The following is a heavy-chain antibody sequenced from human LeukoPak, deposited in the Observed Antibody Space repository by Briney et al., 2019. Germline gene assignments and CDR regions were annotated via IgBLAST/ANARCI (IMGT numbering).Heavy chain of an antibody. D-gene: IGHD3-10*02. V-gene: IGHV4-30-4*01. J-gene: IGHJ3*02. CDR1: GGSISSGDYY. CDR3: ARGGLVQVTMSDAFDI. Sequence: PSQTLSLTCAVSGGSISSGDYYWSWIRQPPGKGLEWIGYIYYSGSTYYNPSLKSRVTISVDTSKNQFSLKLSSVTAADTAVYYCARGGLVQVTMSDAFDIWGQGTMVTVSS. CDR2: IYYSGST.